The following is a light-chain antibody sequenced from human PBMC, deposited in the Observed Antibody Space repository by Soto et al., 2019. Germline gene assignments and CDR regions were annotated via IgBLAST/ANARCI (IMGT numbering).Light chain of an antibody. J-gene: IGKJ4*01. CDR1: QNIKTY. CDR3: QQRYSTPLT. Sequence: DIRTTQSPSSLSASVGDRVTITCRASQNIKTYLNWYQHKLGEAPKLLIYDASNLQGGVPSRFSGSGSGTAFTITISSLQPEDCATYYCQQRYSTPLTFGGGTKVEIK. CDR2: DAS. V-gene: IGKV1-39*01.